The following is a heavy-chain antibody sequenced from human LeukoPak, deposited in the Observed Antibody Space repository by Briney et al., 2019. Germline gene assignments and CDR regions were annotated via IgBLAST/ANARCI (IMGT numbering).Heavy chain of an antibody. J-gene: IGHJ5*02. Sequence: GGSLRLSCAASGFTFSSYAMSWVRQAPGKGLEWVSAISGSGGSTYYADSVKGRFTISRDNSKNTLYLQMNSLRAEDTAVYYCAKDTSDGELLFPGYMDWFDPWGQGTLVTVSS. CDR1: GFTFSSYA. D-gene: IGHD3-10*01. CDR3: AKDTSDGELLFPGYMDWFDP. V-gene: IGHV3-23*01. CDR2: ISGSGGST.